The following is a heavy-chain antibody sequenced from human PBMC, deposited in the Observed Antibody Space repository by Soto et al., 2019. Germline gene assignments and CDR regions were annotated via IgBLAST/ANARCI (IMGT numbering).Heavy chain of an antibody. D-gene: IGHD3-22*01. Sequence: GGSLRLSCAASGFTFSSYAMSWVRQAPGKGLEWVSAISGSGGSTYYADSVKGRFTISRDNSKNTLYLQMNSLRAEDTAVYYCAKVNRVYYDSSGYKSCIDPWGQGILVTVSS. V-gene: IGHV3-23*01. J-gene: IGHJ5*02. CDR1: GFTFSSYA. CDR3: AKVNRVYYDSSGYKSCIDP. CDR2: ISGSGGST.